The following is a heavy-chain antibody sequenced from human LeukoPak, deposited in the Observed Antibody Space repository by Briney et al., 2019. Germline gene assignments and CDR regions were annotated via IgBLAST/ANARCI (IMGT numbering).Heavy chain of an antibody. CDR1: GGSFSGYY. V-gene: IGHV4-34*01. J-gene: IGHJ4*02. Sequence: SETLSLTCAVYGGSFSGYYWSWIRQPPGKGLEWIGEINHSGSTNYNPSLKSRVTISVDTSKNQFSLKLSSVTAADTAVYYCARLRVRYSSGWYSLWGQGTLVTVSS. CDR2: INHSGST. CDR3: ARLRVRYSSGWYSL. D-gene: IGHD6-19*01.